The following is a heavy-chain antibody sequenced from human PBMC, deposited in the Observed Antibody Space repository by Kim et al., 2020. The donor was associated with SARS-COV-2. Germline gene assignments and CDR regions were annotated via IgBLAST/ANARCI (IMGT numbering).Heavy chain of an antibody. CDR2: IYYSGST. Sequence: SETLSLTCTVSGGSISSSSYYWGWIRQPPGKGLEWIGSIYYSGSTYYNPSLKSRVTISVDTSKNQFSLKLSSVTAADTAVYYCARYPFDTMVRGVDNWFDPWGQGTLVTVSS. CDR3: ARYPFDTMVRGVDNWFDP. D-gene: IGHD3-10*01. V-gene: IGHV4-39*07. CDR1: GGSISSSSYY. J-gene: IGHJ5*02.